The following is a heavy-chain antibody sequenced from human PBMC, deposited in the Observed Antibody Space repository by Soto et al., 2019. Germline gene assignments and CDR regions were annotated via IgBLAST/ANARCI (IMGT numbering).Heavy chain of an antibody. CDR1: GYTFTEYD. V-gene: IGHV1-8*01. J-gene: IGHJ4*02. Sequence: SVKVSCKASGYTFTEYDIKWVRQATGQGIEWMGWVNPIIGNTDYAQKFQGRVTMTGDDSINTAYMELSSLRSEDTAVYFCVRAPLDYFSAEHYDNWGQGIWVTVSS. CDR3: VRAPLDYFSAEHYDN. CDR2: VNPIIGNT. D-gene: IGHD3-16*01.